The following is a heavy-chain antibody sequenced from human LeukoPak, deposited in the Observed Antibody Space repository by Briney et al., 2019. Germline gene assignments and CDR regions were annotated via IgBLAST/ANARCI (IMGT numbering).Heavy chain of an antibody. CDR3: ARTQGYYYDSSGYYYGMDV. Sequence: GGSLRLPCAASGFTFSSYWMSWVRQAPGKGLEWVANIKQDGSEKYYVDSVKGRFTISRDNAKNSLYLQMNSLRAEDTAVYYCARTQGYYYDSSGYYYGMDVWGQGTTVTVSS. CDR1: GFTFSSYW. CDR2: IKQDGSEK. D-gene: IGHD3-22*01. V-gene: IGHV3-7*01. J-gene: IGHJ6*02.